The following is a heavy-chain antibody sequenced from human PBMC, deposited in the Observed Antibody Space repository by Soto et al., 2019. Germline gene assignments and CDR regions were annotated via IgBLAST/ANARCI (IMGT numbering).Heavy chain of an antibody. Sequence: QITLKESGPTLVKPTQTLTLTCTFSGFSLSTSGVGVGWIRQPPGKALEWLALIYWDDDKRYSPSLKSRLTLTKDTSKNQVVLTMTNMDPVDTATYYCAHRRRFCSGNSCYSIWFDPSGQGTLVTVSS. CDR1: GFSLSTSGVG. CDR2: IYWDDDK. D-gene: IGHD2-15*01. V-gene: IGHV2-5*02. CDR3: AHRRRFCSGNSCYSIWFDP. J-gene: IGHJ5*02.